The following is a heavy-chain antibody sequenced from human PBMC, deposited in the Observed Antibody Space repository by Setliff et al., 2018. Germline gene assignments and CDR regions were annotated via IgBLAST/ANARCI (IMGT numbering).Heavy chain of an antibody. V-gene: IGHV4-39*01. CDR3: ALNPSWFGELFAWFDP. CDR2: IYHSGST. D-gene: IGHD3-10*01. J-gene: IGHJ5*02. CDR1: GGSISSGSYY. Sequence: SETLSLTCTVSGGSISSGSYYWSWIRQPPGKGLEWIGSIYHSGSTYYNPSLKSRVTISVDTSKNQFSLKLSSVTAADTAVYYCALNPSWFGELFAWFDPWGQGALVTVSS.